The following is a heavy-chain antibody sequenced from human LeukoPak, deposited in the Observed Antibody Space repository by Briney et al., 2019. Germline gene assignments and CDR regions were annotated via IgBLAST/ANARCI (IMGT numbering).Heavy chain of an antibody. V-gene: IGHV4-61*02. CDR3: ARDFNWFDP. J-gene: IGHJ5*02. Sequence: SETLSLTCTVPGGTVNSGTYYWSWIRQPAGKGLEWIGRIYANGGTNYNPSLKGRLTISIDTSKNQFSLRLSSVTAADTAIYYCARDFNWFDPWGQGTLVAVSS. CDR1: GGTVNSGTYY. CDR2: IYANGGT.